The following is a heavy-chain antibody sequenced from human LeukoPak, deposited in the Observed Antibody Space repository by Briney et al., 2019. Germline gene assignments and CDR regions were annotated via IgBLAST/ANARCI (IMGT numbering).Heavy chain of an antibody. CDR2: INPSGGST. D-gene: IGHD6-13*01. Sequence: ASVKVSCKASGYTFTSYYMHWVRQAPGQGLEWMGIINPSGGSTSYAQKFQGRVTMTRDMSTSTVYMELSSLRPEDTAVYYCARVGIAAAGTPLWGQGTLVTVSS. V-gene: IGHV1-46*01. J-gene: IGHJ4*02. CDR3: ARVGIAAAGTPL. CDR1: GYTFTSYY.